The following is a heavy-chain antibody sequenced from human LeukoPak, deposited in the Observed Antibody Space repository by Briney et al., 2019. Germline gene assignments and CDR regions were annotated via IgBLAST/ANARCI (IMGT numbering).Heavy chain of an antibody. CDR3: ARDLVFYMIVPSGPLDY. J-gene: IGHJ4*02. D-gene: IGHD3-22*01. CDR1: GFTFSSYS. Sequence: GGSLRLSCAASGFTFSSYSMNWVRQAPGKGLEWVSYISSSSSTIYYADSVKGRFTISRDNAKNSLYLQMNSLRAEDTAVYYCARDLVFYMIVPSGPLDYWGQGTLVTVSS. CDR2: ISSSSSTI. V-gene: IGHV3-48*01.